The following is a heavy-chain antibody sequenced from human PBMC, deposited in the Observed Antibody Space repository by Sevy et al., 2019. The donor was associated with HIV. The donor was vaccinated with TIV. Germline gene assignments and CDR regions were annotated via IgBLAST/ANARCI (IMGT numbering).Heavy chain of an antibody. CDR3: AGQRLSWYNWFDP. CDR2: VTPNSGAT. D-gene: IGHD6-13*01. J-gene: IGHJ5*02. CDR1: GYNFY. Sequence: AAVKVSCKASGYNFYIHWVRQAAGQGLEWMGRVTPNSGATPYAQRFQGRVAMTMDRSISTAYMELSGLKSDDTAIYYCAGQRLSWYNWFDPWGQGTLVTVSS. V-gene: IGHV1-2*06.